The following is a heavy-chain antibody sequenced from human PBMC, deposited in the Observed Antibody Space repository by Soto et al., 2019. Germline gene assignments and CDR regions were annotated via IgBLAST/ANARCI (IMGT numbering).Heavy chain of an antibody. CDR3: MKYRAQHPFLGLWLDP. J-gene: IGHJ5*02. CDR2: ISVGGGSA. D-gene: IGHD6-13*01. V-gene: IGHV3-23*01. Sequence: EVQLLQSGGHLVRPGGSLRLSCVASGFTFSDYVMTWVRQAPEKGLEWVSTISVGGGSAYYADSVKGRFAISRDNSKNTPYLQLNSLRAEVTAVYPCMKYRAQHPFLGLWLDPWGQGTLVIVSS. CDR1: GFTFSDYV.